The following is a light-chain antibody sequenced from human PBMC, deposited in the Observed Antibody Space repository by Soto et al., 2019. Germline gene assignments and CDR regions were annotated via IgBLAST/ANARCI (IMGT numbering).Light chain of an antibody. CDR3: GTWDRSLSAVV. J-gene: IGLJ2*01. CDR2: DNN. CDR1: SSNIGNNY. Sequence: QSVLTQPASVSAAPGQKVTISCSGSSSNIGNNYVSWYQQLPGTAPKLLIYDNNKRPSGIPDRFSGSKSGTSATLGITGLQTGDEADYYSGTWDRSLSAVVFGGGTKLTVL. V-gene: IGLV1-51*01.